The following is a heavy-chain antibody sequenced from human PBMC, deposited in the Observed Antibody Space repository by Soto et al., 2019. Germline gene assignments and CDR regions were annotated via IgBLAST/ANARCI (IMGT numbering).Heavy chain of an antibody. CDR1: AVSEFSFSDQY. D-gene: IGHD2-15*01. V-gene: IGHV3-72*01. CDR2: SRNRVNNLST. CDR3: CRVDPSAKSPDY. Sequence: VQVEESGGGLVLPGGSLRLSCTVSAVSEFSFSDQYMDWVRQAPGQGLEWVGRSRNRVNNLSTAYAASVQGRFTISRDESKKTVYMQMNSLNTDDTAVYYCCRVDPSAKSPDYWGQGTLVTVSS. J-gene: IGHJ4*02.